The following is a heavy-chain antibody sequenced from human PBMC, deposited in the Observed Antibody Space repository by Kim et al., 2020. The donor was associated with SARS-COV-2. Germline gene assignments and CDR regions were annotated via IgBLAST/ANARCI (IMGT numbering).Heavy chain of an antibody. Sequence: SETLSLTCAVSGGSISSGGYSWSWIRQPPGKGLEWIGYIYHSGSTYYNPSLKSRVTISVDRSKNQFSLKLSSVTAADTAVYYCARGYRGGGSWWGGFDYWGQGTLVTVSS. CDR3: ARGYRGGGSWWGGFDY. CDR1: GGSISSGGYS. D-gene: IGHD2-15*01. J-gene: IGHJ4*02. V-gene: IGHV4-30-2*01. CDR2: IYHSGST.